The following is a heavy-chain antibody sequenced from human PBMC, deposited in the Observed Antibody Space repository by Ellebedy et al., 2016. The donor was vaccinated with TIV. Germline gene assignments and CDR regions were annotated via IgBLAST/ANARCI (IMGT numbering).Heavy chain of an antibody. V-gene: IGHV3-23*01. CDR2: INGRGDRT. CDR3: AKPARTDATDY. J-gene: IGHJ4*02. D-gene: IGHD4-17*01. Sequence: GGSLRLXCATSGFSISGYEMSWVRQSPGKGLEWVSSINGRGDRTYYADSVKGRFTISRDNSKNVMYLQMNGLRVEDTAMYYCAKPARTDATDYWGQGTLVTVSS. CDR1: GFSISGYE.